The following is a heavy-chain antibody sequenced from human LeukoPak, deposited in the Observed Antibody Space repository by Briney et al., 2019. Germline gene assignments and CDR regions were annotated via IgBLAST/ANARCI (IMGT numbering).Heavy chain of an antibody. CDR3: GGENSGSPRFDY. V-gene: IGHV4-59*01. D-gene: IGHD3-10*01. CDR2: IYNSGRT. Sequence: SETLSLTCTVSGGSISSYHWSWIRQPPGKGLEWIGYIYNSGRTTYNPSLKSRLTISLDTSKNQFSLKLSSVTAADTAVYYCGGENSGSPRFDYWGQGTLVTVSS. CDR1: GGSISSYH. J-gene: IGHJ4*02.